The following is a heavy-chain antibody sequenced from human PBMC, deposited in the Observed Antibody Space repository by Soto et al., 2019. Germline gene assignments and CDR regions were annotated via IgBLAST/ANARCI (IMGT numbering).Heavy chain of an antibody. V-gene: IGHV3-43*01. D-gene: IGHD6-13*01. CDR3: AKGGAAAGVGS. Sequence: EVQLVESGGVVVQPGGSLRLSCAASGFTFDDYMMHWVRQVPGKGLEWVSLISWDGGTTHYVDSVRGRFTVSRDNIKNSLCLEMNSLRTADTALYYCAKGGAAAGVGSWGQGTLVTVSS. J-gene: IGHJ5*02. CDR1: GFTFDDYM. CDR2: ISWDGGTT.